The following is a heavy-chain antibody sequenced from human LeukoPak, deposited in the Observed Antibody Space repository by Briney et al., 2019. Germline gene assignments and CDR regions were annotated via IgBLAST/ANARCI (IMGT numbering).Heavy chain of an antibody. CDR2: IRSNDGHT. Sequence: ASVKVSCKASGYSFDSYGVSWVRQAPGQGLEWMGWIRSNDGHTKYAQKFQGRVTMTMDTFTTTFYMELRSLTSDDTAMYYCARQQLVPNWFDPWGQGTLVTVSS. CDR1: GYSFDSYG. CDR3: ARQQLVPNWFDP. V-gene: IGHV1-18*01. D-gene: IGHD6-13*01. J-gene: IGHJ5*02.